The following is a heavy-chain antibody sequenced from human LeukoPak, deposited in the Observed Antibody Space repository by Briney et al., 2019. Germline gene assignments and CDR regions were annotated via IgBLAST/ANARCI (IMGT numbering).Heavy chain of an antibody. V-gene: IGHV4-59*01. CDR3: AIIQGDPTDY. CDR1: GGSISSYY. J-gene: IGHJ4*02. CDR2: TYYSGST. Sequence: SETLSLTCTVSGGSISSYYWSWIRQPPGKGLEWIGYTYYSGSTNYNPSLKSRVTISVDTSKNQFSLKLSSVTAADTAVYYCAIIQGDPTDYWGQGTLVTVSS. D-gene: IGHD2-21*02.